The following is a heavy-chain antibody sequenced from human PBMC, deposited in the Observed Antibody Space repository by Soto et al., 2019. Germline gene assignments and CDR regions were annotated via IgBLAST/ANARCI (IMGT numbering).Heavy chain of an antibody. J-gene: IGHJ4*02. CDR2: IRAYNGNT. D-gene: IGHD6-13*01. CDR1: GYTFTSYG. Sequence: QVQLVQSGAEVKKPGASVKVSCKASGYTFTSYGISWVRQAPGQGLEWMGWIRAYNGNTTYAQMLQGRVTMTTDTSTSTAYMQLRSLRSDDTTLYCCASEPIEQLTWDYWGQEPLVTVSS. CDR3: ASEPIEQLTWDY. V-gene: IGHV1-18*01.